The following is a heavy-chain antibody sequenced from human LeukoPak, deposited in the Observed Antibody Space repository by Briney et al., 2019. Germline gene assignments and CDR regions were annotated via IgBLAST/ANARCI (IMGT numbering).Heavy chain of an antibody. D-gene: IGHD3-10*02. J-gene: IGHJ6*04. CDR3: AELGITMIGGV. CDR1: GFTFSKYN. CDR2: ISTGSTI. Sequence: GGSLRLSCAASGFTFSKYNMNWVRQAPGKGLEWVSYISTGSTIYYADSVKGRFTISRDNAKNSLYLQMNSLRAEDTAVYYCAELGITMIGGVWGKGTTVTISS. V-gene: IGHV3-69-1*02.